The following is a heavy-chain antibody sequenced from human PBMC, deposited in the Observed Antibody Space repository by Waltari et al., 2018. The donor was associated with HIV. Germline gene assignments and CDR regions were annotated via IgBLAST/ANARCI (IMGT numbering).Heavy chain of an antibody. CDR1: GFTFRSYW. D-gene: IGHD3-16*01. V-gene: IGHV3-7*01. CDR2: IKQDGSEK. CDR3: ARDENTVMAQGGS. Sequence: EVQLVESGGGLVQPGGYLRLSWAASGFTFRSYWMSWVRQAPGKGLEWVANIKQDGSEKYYVDSVKGRFTNSRDNAKNSLYLQMNTLRDEDTAVYYCARDENTVMAQGGSWGQGTLVSVSS. J-gene: IGHJ5*02.